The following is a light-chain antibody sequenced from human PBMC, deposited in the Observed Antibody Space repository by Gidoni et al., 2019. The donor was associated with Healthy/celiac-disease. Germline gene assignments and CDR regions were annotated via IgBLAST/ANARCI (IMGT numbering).Light chain of an antibody. CDR1: QSLLHSNGYNY. CDR3: MQALQTPLT. V-gene: IGKV2-28*01. J-gene: IGKJ2*01. CDR2: LGS. Sequence: EIVMTQSPLSLPVTPGEPASISCRSSQSLLHSNGYNYLDWYLQKPGQSPQLLIYLGSNRASGVPDRFSGSGSGTDFTLKISRVEAEDVGVYYCMQALQTPLTFGQXTKLEIK.